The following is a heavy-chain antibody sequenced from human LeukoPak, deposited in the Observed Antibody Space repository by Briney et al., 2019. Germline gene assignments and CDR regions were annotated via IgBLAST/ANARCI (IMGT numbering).Heavy chain of an antibody. CDR2: ISYDGSHE. J-gene: IGHJ6*02. CDR1: GFTFSSYA. D-gene: IGHD3-9*01. Sequence: GGSLRLSCAVFGFTFSSYAMHWVRQAPGKGLEWVAVISYDGSHESYADSVKGRFTISRDNSKSTLFLQMNSLRAEDTAVYYCSGAMRYYDVLTGYPAGNGMDVWGQGTTVTVSS. CDR3: SGAMRYYDVLTGYPAGNGMDV. V-gene: IGHV3-30*04.